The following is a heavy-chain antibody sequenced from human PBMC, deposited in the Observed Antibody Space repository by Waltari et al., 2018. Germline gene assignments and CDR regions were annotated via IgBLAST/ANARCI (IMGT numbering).Heavy chain of an antibody. Sequence: QVQLQESGSGQVKPSETLSLTCTVSGGSISGYYWSWIRQPPGKGLEWIGNIYYTGSTNYNPSLKSRVTISVDTSKKQFSLNLSSVTAADTAVYFRARVFHGFDIWGQGTMVTVSS. CDR3: ARVFHGFDI. CDR1: GGSISGYY. CDR2: IYYTGST. V-gene: IGHV4-59*01. J-gene: IGHJ3*02.